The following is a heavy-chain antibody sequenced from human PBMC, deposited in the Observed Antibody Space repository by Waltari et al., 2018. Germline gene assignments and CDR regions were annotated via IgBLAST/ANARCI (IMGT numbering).Heavy chain of an antibody. V-gene: IGHV3-74*01. CDR3: GRARVQGVKYFDY. D-gene: IGHD3-10*01. CDR1: GLTFSTYG. Sequence: DVQLVENGGGVVQQGGSLRLTCTASGLTFSTYGMHWVRHGPGTGLMWVSRIDSDGSSTSYEDSVRGRFTISRDNAKNTLYLQMNSVRDEDTAVYYCGRARVQGVKYFDYWGRGTLVTVSS. J-gene: IGHJ4*02. CDR2: IDSDGSST.